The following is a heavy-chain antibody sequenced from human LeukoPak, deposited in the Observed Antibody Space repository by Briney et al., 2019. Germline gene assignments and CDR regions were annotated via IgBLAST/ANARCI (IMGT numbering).Heavy chain of an antibody. Sequence: PGGSLRLSCAASGFLFSTYGMHWVRQAPGKGLEWVAFTRYDGTNEYYKDSVKGRFTISRDNSNNILYLQMSSLRVEDTAVYYCAKGDTSTWYNVDYWGQGILVTVSS. CDR3: AKGDTSTWYNVDY. CDR1: GFLFSTYG. CDR2: TRYDGTNE. V-gene: IGHV3-30*02. D-gene: IGHD6-13*01. J-gene: IGHJ4*02.